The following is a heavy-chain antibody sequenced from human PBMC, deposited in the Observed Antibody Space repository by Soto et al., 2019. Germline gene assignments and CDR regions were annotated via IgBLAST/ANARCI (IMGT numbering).Heavy chain of an antibody. Sequence: GESLKISCAASGFTFSSYWMSWVRQAPGKGLEWVANIKQDGSEKYYVDSVKGRFTISRDNAKNSLYLQMNSLRAEDTAVYYCARAVPVGMATTTYYYYYYYYMDVWGKGTTVTVSS. D-gene: IGHD5-12*01. V-gene: IGHV3-7*03. CDR2: IKQDGSEK. CDR1: GFTFSSYW. CDR3: ARAVPVGMATTTYYYYYYYYMDV. J-gene: IGHJ6*03.